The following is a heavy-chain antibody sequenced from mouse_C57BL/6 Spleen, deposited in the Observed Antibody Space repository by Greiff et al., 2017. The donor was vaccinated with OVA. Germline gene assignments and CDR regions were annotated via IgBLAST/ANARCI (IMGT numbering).Heavy chain of an antibody. CDR3: ARYGSFPNWYFDV. V-gene: IGHV1-26*01. D-gene: IGHD1-1*01. CDR2: INPNNGGT. J-gene: IGHJ1*03. CDR1: GYTFTDYY. Sequence: VQLQQSGPELVKPGASVKISCKASGYTFTDYYMNWVKQSHGKSLEWIGDINPNNGGTSYNQKFKGKATLTVDKSSSTAYMELRSLTSEDSAVYYCARYGSFPNWYFDVWGTGTTVTVSS.